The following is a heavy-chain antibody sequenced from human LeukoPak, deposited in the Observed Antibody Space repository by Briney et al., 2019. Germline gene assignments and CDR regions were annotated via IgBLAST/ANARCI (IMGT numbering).Heavy chain of an antibody. CDR2: ISGSGRGSNT. CDR1: GFTFSNSA. V-gene: IGHV3-23*01. J-gene: IGHJ4*02. CDR3: AKSGYNRFDY. Sequence: QPGRSLRLSCAASGFTFSNSAMSWVRQAPGKGLEWVSTISGSGRGSNTYYADSLKGRFTISRDNSKNTLYLQMNSLRAEDTAVYYCAKSGYNRFDYWGQGTLVTVSS. D-gene: IGHD5-24*01.